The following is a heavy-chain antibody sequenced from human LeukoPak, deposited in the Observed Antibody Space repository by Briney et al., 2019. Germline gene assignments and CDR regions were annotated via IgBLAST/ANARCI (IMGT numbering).Heavy chain of an antibody. CDR1: GGSISSGGYS. D-gene: IGHD6-13*01. V-gene: IGHV4-30-2*01. CDR3: ARSALPERRIRSSSWYYFDY. CDR2: IYHSGST. J-gene: IGHJ4*02. Sequence: KPSETLSLTCAVSGGSISSGGYSWSWIRQPPGKGLEWIGYIYHSGSTYYSPSLKSRVTISVDRSKNQFSLKLSSVTAADTAVYYCARSALPERRIRSSSWYYFDYWGQGTLVTVSS.